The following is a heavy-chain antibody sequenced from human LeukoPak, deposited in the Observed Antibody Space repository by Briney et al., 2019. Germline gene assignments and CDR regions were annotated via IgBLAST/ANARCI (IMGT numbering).Heavy chain of an antibody. Sequence: ASVKVSYKVCGCTLIELFMHWVRQAGGRGLEWVGGFDPEDGETSNAQKFQGTVTMNEDTSTDTAYMGMSSLRSEDTAVYYSATAMVRVPFDYWGQGTLVTVSS. J-gene: IGHJ4*02. CDR1: GCTLIELF. D-gene: IGHD3-10*01. V-gene: IGHV1-24*01. CDR2: FDPEDGET. CDR3: ATAMVRVPFDY.